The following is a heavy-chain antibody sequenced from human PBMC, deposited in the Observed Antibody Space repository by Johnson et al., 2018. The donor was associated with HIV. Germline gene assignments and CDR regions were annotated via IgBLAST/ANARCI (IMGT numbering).Heavy chain of an antibody. V-gene: IGHV3-20*04. CDR3: ARVTLVQVGTTQNDAFDT. D-gene: IGHD1-26*01. Sequence: DVQVVESGGGVVRPGGSLRLSCAASGFTFDHYGMSWVRQVPGKGPEWVSGINWNGGSRGYADSVKGRFTISRDNAKNSLFLQMNSLRVEDTALYYCARVTLVQVGTTQNDAFDTWGQGTMVTISS. J-gene: IGHJ3*02. CDR2: INWNGGSR. CDR1: GFTFDHYG.